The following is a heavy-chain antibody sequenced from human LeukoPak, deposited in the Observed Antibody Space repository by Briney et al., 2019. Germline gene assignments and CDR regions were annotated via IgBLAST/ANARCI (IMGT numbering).Heavy chain of an antibody. CDR1: GFTFSSYI. V-gene: IGHV3-66*01. Sequence: GGSLRLSCAASGFTFSSYIINWVRQAPGKGLEWVSLIYSGGSTYYADSVKGRFTISRDNSKNTLYLQMNSLRAEDTAVYYCARILDSAWGELGYWGQGTLVTVSS. D-gene: IGHD6-19*01. J-gene: IGHJ4*02. CDR3: ARILDSAWGELGY. CDR2: IYSGGST.